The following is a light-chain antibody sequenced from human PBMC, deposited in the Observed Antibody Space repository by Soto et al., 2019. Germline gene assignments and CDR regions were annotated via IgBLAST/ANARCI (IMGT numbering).Light chain of an antibody. CDR3: SSYTTSNTRQIV. J-gene: IGLJ1*01. CDR1: RSDVGGYNY. CDR2: DVT. Sequence: QSALTQPASVSGSPGQSITISCTGTRSDVGGYNYVSWYQHHPGKTPKLIIYDVTNRPSGVSNLFSGSKSGNTASLTISALQPEDEADYYCSSYTTSNTRQIVFGTGTKVTVL. V-gene: IGLV2-14*03.